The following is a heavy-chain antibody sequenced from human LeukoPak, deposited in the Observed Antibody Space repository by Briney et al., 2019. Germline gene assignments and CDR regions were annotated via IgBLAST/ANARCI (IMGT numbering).Heavy chain of an antibody. V-gene: IGHV4-34*01. CDR1: GGSFSNYY. D-gene: IGHD3-9*01. CDR2: INHSGSA. J-gene: IGHJ6*02. Sequence: SETLSLTCAVYGGSFSNYYWSWIRQPPGKGLEWIGEINHSGSANYNPSLKSRVTISVDTSKNQFSLKLSSVTAADTAVYYCARAGLRFFDWPNSYYYAMDVWGQGTAVSVSS. CDR3: ARAGLRFFDWPNSYYYAMDV.